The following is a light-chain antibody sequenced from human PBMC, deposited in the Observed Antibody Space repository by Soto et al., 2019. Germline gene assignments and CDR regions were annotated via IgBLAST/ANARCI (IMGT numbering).Light chain of an antibody. V-gene: IGLV1-40*01. J-gene: IGLJ2*01. CDR2: GNS. Sequence: QSVLTQPPSVSGAPGQRVTISCTGSSSNIGAGYDVHWYQQLPGTAPKLLIYGNSNRPSGVSNRFSGSKSGNTASLTISGLQAEDEADYYCNSYTMSSTLLFGGGTKVTVL. CDR1: SSNIGAGYD. CDR3: NSYTMSSTLL.